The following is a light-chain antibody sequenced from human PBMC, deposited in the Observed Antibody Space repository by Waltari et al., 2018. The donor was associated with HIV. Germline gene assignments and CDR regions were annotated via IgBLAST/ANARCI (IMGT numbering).Light chain of an antibody. J-gene: IGLJ3*02. V-gene: IGLV2-8*01. Sequence: QSALTQPPSASGSLGPSVTISCTGSSSEIGAYDSVSWFQQHPRSAPKLLLYEVTRRPSTVSDRFSGSRSGSTAFLTVAGLQPDDEATYFCSSYGDSLRVLFGGGTNVTVL. CDR1: SSEIGAYDS. CDR2: EVT. CDR3: SSYGDSLRVL.